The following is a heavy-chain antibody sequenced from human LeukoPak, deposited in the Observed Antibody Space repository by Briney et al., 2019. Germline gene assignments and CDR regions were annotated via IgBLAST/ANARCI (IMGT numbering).Heavy chain of an antibody. CDR1: GYAFTGYY. J-gene: IGHJ4*02. CDR3: ARVSSRSAAAGRGRRYYFDY. D-gene: IGHD6-13*01. Sequence: ASVKVSCKASGYAFTGYYMHWMRQAPGQGLEWMGCINPNSGGTNYAQKFQGRVTMTRDTSISTAYMELSRLRSDDTAVYYCARVSSRSAAAGRGRRYYFDYWGQGNLVTVSS. CDR2: INPNSGGT. V-gene: IGHV1-2*02.